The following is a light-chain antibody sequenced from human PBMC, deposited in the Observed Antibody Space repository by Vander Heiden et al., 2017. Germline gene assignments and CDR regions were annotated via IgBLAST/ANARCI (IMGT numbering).Light chain of an antibody. Sequence: EIVMTQSPATLSVSPGERATLSCRASQSVSSNLAWYQQKPGQAPRLLIYGASTRATAIPARFSGSGYGTEFTLTISSRQSEDFAVYYCQQNNNWPPLTFGGGTKVEIK. CDR3: QQNNNWPPLT. J-gene: IGKJ4*01. CDR2: GAS. CDR1: QSVSSN. V-gene: IGKV3-15*01.